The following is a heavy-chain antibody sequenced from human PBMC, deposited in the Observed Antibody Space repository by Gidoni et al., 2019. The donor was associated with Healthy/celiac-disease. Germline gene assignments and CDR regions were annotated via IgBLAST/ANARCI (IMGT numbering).Heavy chain of an antibody. V-gene: IGHV4-34*01. CDR1: GGSFSGYY. J-gene: IGHJ2*01. Sequence: QVQLQQWGAGLLRPSETLSLTCAVNGGSFSGYYWSWIRQPPGQGLEWIGEINHSGSTTYIPSLKSRVTISVDTSNNQFSLKLSSVTAADTAVYYCSRVSRVYRYFDLWGRGTLVTVSS. CDR3: SRVSRVYRYFDL. CDR2: INHSGST.